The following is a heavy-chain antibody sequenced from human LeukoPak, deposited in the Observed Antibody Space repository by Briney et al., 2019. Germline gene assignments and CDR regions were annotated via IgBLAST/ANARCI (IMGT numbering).Heavy chain of an antibody. J-gene: IGHJ5*02. CDR3: AKSDNSGWLTWFDP. CDR2: IYHSGST. V-gene: IGHV4-59*01. Sequence: SETLSLTCTVSGGSISSDYWSWIRQPPGKGLEWIGYIYHSGSTNYNPSLKSRVTISVDTSKNQFSLKLSSVTAADTAVYYCAKSDNSGWLTWFDPWGQGTLVTVSS. D-gene: IGHD6-19*01. CDR1: GGSISSDY.